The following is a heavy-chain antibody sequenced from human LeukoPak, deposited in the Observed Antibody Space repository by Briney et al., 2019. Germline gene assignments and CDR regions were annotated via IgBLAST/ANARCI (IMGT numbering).Heavy chain of an antibody. V-gene: IGHV3-30*02. CDR1: GFTFSSYG. CDR2: IRYDGSNK. Sequence: PGGSLRLSCATSGFTFSSYGMHWVRQAPGKGLEWVAFIRYDGSNKYYADSVKGRFTISRDNSKNTLYLQMNSLKPEDAAVYYCANLARPLDYWGQGALVTVSS. J-gene: IGHJ4*02. D-gene: IGHD6-6*01. CDR3: ANLARPLDY.